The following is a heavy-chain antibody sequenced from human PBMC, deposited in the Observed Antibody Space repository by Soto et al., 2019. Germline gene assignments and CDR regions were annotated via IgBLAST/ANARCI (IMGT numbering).Heavy chain of an antibody. CDR3: ARCYCSVGSCYTCWHFDL. D-gene: IGHD2-15*01. CDR2: IGPYNGNT. CDR1: GYTFNNYG. J-gene: IGHJ2*01. V-gene: IGHV1-18*01. Sequence: QVQLVQSGAEVKKPGASVKVSCKASGYTFNNYGISWVRQAPGQGLEWMGWIGPYNGNTDHAQNFQGRVTMTTDTSTNTAYMELRSMRSDDTVLYYCARCYCSVGSCYTCWHFDLWGRGTLVTVYS.